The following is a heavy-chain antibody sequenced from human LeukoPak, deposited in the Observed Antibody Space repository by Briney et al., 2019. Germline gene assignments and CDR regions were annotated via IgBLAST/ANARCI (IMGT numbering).Heavy chain of an antibody. CDR2: MNPNSGNT. D-gene: IGHD3-10*01. CDR1: GYTFTSYD. Sequence: ASVKVSCKASGYTFTSYDINWVRQATGQGLEWMGWMNPNSGNTGYAQKFQGRVTMTRNTSISTAYMELSRLRSDDTAVYYCASRRLGESAGDYWGQGTLVTVSS. V-gene: IGHV1-8*01. J-gene: IGHJ4*02. CDR3: ASRRLGESAGDY.